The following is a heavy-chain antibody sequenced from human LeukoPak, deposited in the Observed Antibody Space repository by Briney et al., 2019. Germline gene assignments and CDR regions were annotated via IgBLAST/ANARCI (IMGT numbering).Heavy chain of an antibody. CDR2: IYYSGST. D-gene: IGHD3-10*01. J-gene: IGHJ4*02. CDR1: GGSISSSSYY. CDR3: ARHKLLWFGELLAH. V-gene: IGHV4-39*01. Sequence: SETLSLTCTVSGGSISSSSYYWGWIRQPPGKGLEWIGSIYYSGSTYYNPSLKSRVTISVDTSKNQFSLKLSSVTAADTAAYYCARHKLLWFGELLAHWGQGTLVTVSS.